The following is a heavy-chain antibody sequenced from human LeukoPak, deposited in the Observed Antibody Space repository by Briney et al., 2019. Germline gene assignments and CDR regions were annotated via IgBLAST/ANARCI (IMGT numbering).Heavy chain of an antibody. J-gene: IGHJ4*02. CDR2: ISGGGIST. V-gene: IGHV3-23*01. Sequence: QPGGSLRLSCAASGFTFKNYAMSWVRQAPGKGLEWVSAISGGGISTYYADSVKGRFTISRDNSKNTVYLQMNSLRAEDTAIYYCAKDSWKTVPAASDYWGRGTLVTVSS. CDR3: AKDSWKTVPAASDY. CDR1: GFTFKNYA. D-gene: IGHD2-2*01.